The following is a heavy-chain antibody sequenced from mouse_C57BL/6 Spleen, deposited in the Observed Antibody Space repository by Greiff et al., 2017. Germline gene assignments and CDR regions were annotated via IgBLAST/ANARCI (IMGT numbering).Heavy chain of an antibody. Sequence: QVQLQQSGADLVKPGASVKLSCKASGYTFTEYTIYWVNQSSGQGLEWFGWFYPGSGSIKYNEKFKDKVTLTADKSSSTVYMERSRLEYADSAVCVCARHEGDGYSAYWGQGTLVTVSA. V-gene: IGHV1-62-2*01. CDR3: ARHEGDGYSAY. J-gene: IGHJ3*01. CDR1: GYTFTEYT. D-gene: IGHD2-3*01. CDR2: FYPGSGSI.